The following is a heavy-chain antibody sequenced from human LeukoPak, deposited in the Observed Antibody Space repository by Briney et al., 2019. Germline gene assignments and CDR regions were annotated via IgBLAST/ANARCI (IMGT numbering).Heavy chain of an antibody. V-gene: IGHV3-23*01. CDR3: AKGSSGYFFVL. CDR1: GFIFNNYG. D-gene: IGHD3-22*01. CDR2: ISNDGGGT. J-gene: IGHJ4*02. Sequence: PGGSLRLSCTASGFIFNNYGLIWVRQAPGKGLEWVSAISNDGGGTNYADFVKGRFTISRDNSKNTLFLQMNSLRAEDTALYYCAKGSSGYFFVLWGQGTLVTVSS.